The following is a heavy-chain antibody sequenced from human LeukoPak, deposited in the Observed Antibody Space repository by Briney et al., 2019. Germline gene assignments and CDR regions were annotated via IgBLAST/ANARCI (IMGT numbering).Heavy chain of an antibody. J-gene: IGHJ6*03. Sequence: GESLKISCKGSGYSFTSYWIGWVRQMPGKGLEWMGIIYPGDSDTRYSPSFQDQVTISADKSISTAYLQWSSLKASDTAMYYCARSRGRYYYYMDVWGKGTTVTISS. CDR1: GYSFTSYW. CDR2: IYPGDSDT. V-gene: IGHV5-51*01. D-gene: IGHD3-10*01. CDR3: ARSRGRYYYYMDV.